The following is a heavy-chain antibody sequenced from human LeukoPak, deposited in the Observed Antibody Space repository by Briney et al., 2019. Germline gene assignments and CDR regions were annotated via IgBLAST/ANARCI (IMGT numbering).Heavy chain of an antibody. J-gene: IGHJ3*02. D-gene: IGHD2-21*02. Sequence: PSETLSLTCAVYGGSFSGYYWSWIRQPPGKGLEWIGEINHSGSTNYNPSHKSRVSISGDTSKNQFSLKLRSVTAADTAVYYCVRGRIVVVTAIRPEAFDIWGQGTMVTVSS. CDR1: GGSFSGYY. CDR3: VRGRIVVVTAIRPEAFDI. V-gene: IGHV4-34*01. CDR2: INHSGST.